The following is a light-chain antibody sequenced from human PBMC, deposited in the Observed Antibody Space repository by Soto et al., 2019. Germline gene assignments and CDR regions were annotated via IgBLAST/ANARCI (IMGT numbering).Light chain of an antibody. CDR2: DVS. J-gene: IGLJ2*01. Sequence: ALTQPASVSGSPGQSITISCTGTSSDVGGYNYVSWYQQHPGKAPKLMIYDVSNRPSGVSNRFSGSKSGNTASLTISGLQAEDEADYYCSSYTSSSTLGVVFGGGTQLTVL. CDR1: SSDVGGYNY. CDR3: SSYTSSSTLGVV. V-gene: IGLV2-14*01.